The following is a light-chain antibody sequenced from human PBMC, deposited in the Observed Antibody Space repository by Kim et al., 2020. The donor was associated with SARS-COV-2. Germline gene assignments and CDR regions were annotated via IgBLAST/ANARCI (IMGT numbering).Light chain of an antibody. CDR3: QSYDTSLSEV. Sequence: GQGVTISCTGSSSNIGACYDVHWYQQLPGTAPKLLIYDNSNRPSGVPDRFSGSKSGTSASLAITGLQAEDEADYYCQSYDTSLSEVFGGGTQLTVL. V-gene: IGLV1-40*01. CDR1: SSNIGACYD. J-gene: IGLJ3*02. CDR2: DNS.